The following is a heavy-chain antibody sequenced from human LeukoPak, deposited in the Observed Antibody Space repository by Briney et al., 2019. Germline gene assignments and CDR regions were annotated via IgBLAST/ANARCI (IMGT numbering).Heavy chain of an antibody. CDR3: ARGRGYCSSTSCQLTDY. J-gene: IGHJ4*02. V-gene: IGHV1-18*01. CDR2: ISAYYGNT. CDR1: GYTFTSYG. Sequence: ASVKVSCKASGYTFTSYGISWVRQAPGQGLEWMGWISAYYGNTNYAQKLQGRVTMTTDTSTSTAYMELRSLRSDDTAVYYCARGRGYCSSTSCQLTDYWGQGTLVTVSS. D-gene: IGHD2-2*01.